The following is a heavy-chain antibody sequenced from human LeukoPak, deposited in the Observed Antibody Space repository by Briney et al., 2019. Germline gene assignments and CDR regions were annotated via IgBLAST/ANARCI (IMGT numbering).Heavy chain of an antibody. CDR3: ARHREKRITIFGVAQDGALDI. J-gene: IGHJ3*02. CDR1: GYTLTELS. CDR2: FDPEDGET. Sequence: ASVKVSCKVSGYTLTELSMHWVRQAPGKGLEWMGGFDPEDGETIYAQKFQGRVTMTEDTSTDTAYMELSSLRSEDTAVYYCARHREKRITIFGVAQDGALDIWGQGTMVTVSS. V-gene: IGHV1-24*01. D-gene: IGHD3-3*01.